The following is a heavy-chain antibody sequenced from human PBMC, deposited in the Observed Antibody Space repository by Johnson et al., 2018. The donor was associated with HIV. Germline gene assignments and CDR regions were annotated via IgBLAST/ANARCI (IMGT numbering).Heavy chain of an antibody. Sequence: QVQLVESGGGLVQPGGSLRLSCAASGFTFANYGMHWVRQAPGKGLEWVAFTAHDESITHYADSVKGRFTMSRDNSKSTLNLPMNSLRAEDTAVYYCARDQRSSGLNDQTDAFDIWGQGTMVTVSS. CDR2: TAHDESIT. CDR1: GFTFANYG. D-gene: IGHD6-19*01. J-gene: IGHJ3*02. CDR3: ARDQRSSGLNDQTDAFDI. V-gene: IGHV3-30*02.